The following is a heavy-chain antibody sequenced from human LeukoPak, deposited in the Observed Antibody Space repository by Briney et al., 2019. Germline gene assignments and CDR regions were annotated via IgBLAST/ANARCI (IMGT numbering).Heavy chain of an antibody. V-gene: IGHV3-30-3*01. CDR3: ARDLSYGDYEYYYGMDV. Sequence: PGGSLRLSCAASGFTFSSYAMHWVRQAPGKGLEWVAVISYDGSNKYYADSVKSRFTISRDNSKNTLYLQMNSLRAEDAAVYYCARDLSYGDYEYYYGMDVWGQGTTVTVSS. J-gene: IGHJ6*02. CDR2: ISYDGSNK. CDR1: GFTFSSYA. D-gene: IGHD4-17*01.